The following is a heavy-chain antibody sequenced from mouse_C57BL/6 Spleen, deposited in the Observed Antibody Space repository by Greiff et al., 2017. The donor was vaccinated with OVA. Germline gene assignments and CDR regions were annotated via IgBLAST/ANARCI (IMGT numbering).Heavy chain of an antibody. CDR3: ARGGYYGYYAMDY. D-gene: IGHD2-1*01. J-gene: IGHJ4*01. CDR2: IYPRSGNT. V-gene: IGHV1-81*01. CDR1: GYTFTSYG. Sequence: VHGVESGAELARPGASVKLSCKASGYTFTSYGISWVKQRTGQGLEWIGEIYPRSGNTYYNEKFKGKATLTADKSSSTAYMELRSLTSEDSAVYFCARGGYYGYYAMDYWGQGTSVTVSS.